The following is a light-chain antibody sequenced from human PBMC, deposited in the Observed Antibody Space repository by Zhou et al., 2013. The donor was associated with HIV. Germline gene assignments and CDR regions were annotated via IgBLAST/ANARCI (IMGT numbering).Light chain of an antibody. CDR3: QQFDSVSAA. J-gene: IGKJ4*01. V-gene: IGKV1-12*01. Sequence: DIQMTQSPSSVSASVGDRVTITCRASQDISGWLAWYQQKPGKVPRLLISDASNLQPGVPPRFSGSGSGTYFTFTISSLQPEDLATYYCQQFDSVSAAFGGGPK. CDR2: DAS. CDR1: QDISGW.